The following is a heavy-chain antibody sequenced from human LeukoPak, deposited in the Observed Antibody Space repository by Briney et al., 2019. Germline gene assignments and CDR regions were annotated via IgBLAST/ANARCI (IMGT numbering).Heavy chain of an antibody. V-gene: IGHV3-33*01. Sequence: GRSLRLSCAASGFTFSSYGMHWVRQAPGKGLEWVAVIWYDGSNKYHADSVKGRFTISRDNSKNTLYLQMNSLRAEDTAVYYCARGGVTANWFDPWGQGTLVTVSS. CDR2: IWYDGSNK. J-gene: IGHJ5*02. CDR1: GFTFSSYG. CDR3: ARGGVTANWFDP. D-gene: IGHD2-21*02.